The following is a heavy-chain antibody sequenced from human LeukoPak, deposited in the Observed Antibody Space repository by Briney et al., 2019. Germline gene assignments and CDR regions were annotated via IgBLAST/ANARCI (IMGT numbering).Heavy chain of an antibody. CDR3: ARVVWFDP. CDR2: ISKSGLTI. V-gene: IGHV3-48*03. Sequence: GGSLRLSCAASGFTFSSYEMNWVGQAPGKGLEWVSYISKSGLTIYYADSVKGRFTISRDNAKNSLYLQMNSLRAEDTAVYYCARVVWFDPWGQGTLVTVSS. CDR1: GFTFSSYE. J-gene: IGHJ5*02.